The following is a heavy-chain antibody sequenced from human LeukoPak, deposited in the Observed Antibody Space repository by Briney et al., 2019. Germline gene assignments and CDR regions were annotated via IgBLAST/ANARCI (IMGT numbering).Heavy chain of an antibody. V-gene: IGHV3-48*02. CDR3: ARDRAAPTWFFDL. D-gene: IGHD2-15*01. J-gene: IGHJ2*01. Sequence: PGGSLRLSCAASGFSFSTYSMNWVRQAPGEGLAWLSYISGDSNTIYYADSVKGRFTISRDNAKTSLYLQMNTLRDDDTAVYYCARDRAAPTWFFDLWGRGSLVLVSS. CDR1: GFSFSTYS. CDR2: ISGDSNTI.